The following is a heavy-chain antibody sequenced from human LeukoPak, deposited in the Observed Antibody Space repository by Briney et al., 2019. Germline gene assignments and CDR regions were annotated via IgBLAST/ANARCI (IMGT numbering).Heavy chain of an antibody. V-gene: IGHV4-34*01. CDR1: GGSFSGYY. Sequence: SETLSLTCAVYGGSFSGYYWSWIRRPPGKGLEWIGEINHSGSTNYNPSLKSRVTISVDTSKNQFSLKLSSVTAADTAVYYCAHGSAAGDFDYWGQGTLVTVSS. D-gene: IGHD6-13*01. CDR2: INHSGST. CDR3: AHGSAAGDFDY. J-gene: IGHJ4*02.